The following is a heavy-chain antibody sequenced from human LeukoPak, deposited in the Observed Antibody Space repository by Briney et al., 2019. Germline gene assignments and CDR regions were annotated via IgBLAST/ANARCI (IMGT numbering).Heavy chain of an antibody. D-gene: IGHD3-22*01. CDR3: VRDDDRPDNGLDY. Sequence: GGSLKLSCSTFGFTFSDYAFHWVRQAPGKGLEWVAFIRLDGITAYYTDSVKGRFTISRDNSKKTLYLQMNSLRAEDTAVYYCVRDDDRPDNGLDYWGQGTLVTVSS. CDR1: GFTFSDYA. J-gene: IGHJ4*02. CDR2: IRLDGITA. V-gene: IGHV3-30*02.